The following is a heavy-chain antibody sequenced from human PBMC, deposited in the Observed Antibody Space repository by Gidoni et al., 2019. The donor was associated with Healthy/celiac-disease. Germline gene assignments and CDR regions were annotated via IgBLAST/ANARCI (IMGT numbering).Heavy chain of an antibody. Sequence: EVQLVESGGGLVQPGGSLRLSCAASGFTFSSYEMNWVRQAPGKGLEWVSYISSSGSTIYYADSVKGRFTISRDNAKNSLYLQMNSLRAEDTAVYYCARDFLRSNFDYWGQGTLVTVSS. CDR3: ARDFLRSNFDY. CDR1: GFTFSSYE. CDR2: ISSSGSTI. J-gene: IGHJ4*02. V-gene: IGHV3-48*03.